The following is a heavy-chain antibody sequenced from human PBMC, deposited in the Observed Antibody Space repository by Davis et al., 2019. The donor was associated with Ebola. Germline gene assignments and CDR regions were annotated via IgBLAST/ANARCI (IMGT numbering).Heavy chain of an antibody. D-gene: IGHD3-10*01. J-gene: IGHJ4*02. CDR3: ARLSFGEVGFDY. V-gene: IGHV3-48*02. Sequence: SVKGRFTISRDNAKNSLYLQMNSLRDDDTAVYYCARLSFGEVGFDYWGQGTLVTVSS.